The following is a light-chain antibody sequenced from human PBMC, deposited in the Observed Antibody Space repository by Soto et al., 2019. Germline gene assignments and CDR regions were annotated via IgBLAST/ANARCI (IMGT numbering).Light chain of an antibody. CDR2: DVS. V-gene: IGLV2-14*01. J-gene: IGLJ2*01. Sequence: QSALTQPASVYGSPGQSITISCTGTSSDVGGYNYVSWYQQHPGKAPKLMIYDVSNRPSGVSNRFSGSKSGNTASLTISGLQAEDEADYYCRSYTTSSTVVFGGGTKLTVL. CDR3: RSYTTSSTVV. CDR1: SSDVGGYNY.